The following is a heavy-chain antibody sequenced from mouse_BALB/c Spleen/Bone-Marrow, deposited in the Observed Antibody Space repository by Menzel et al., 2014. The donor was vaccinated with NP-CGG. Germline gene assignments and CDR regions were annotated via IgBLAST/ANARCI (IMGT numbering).Heavy chain of an antibody. Sequence: VQLQQPGAELVKPGASVKLSCTASGFNIKDTYMHWVKQRPEQGLEWIGRIDPANGNTKYDPKFQGKATITADTSSNTAYLQLSSHTSEDTAVYYGARNYGDGKSCAYNGKRTLVTVDA. V-gene: IGHV14-3*02. D-gene: IGHD2-13*01. J-gene: IGHJ3*01. CDR3: ARNYGDGKSCAY. CDR2: IDPANGNT. CDR1: GFNIKDTY.